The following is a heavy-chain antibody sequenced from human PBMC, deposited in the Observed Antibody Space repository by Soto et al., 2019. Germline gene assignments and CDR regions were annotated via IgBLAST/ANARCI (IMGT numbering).Heavy chain of an antibody. J-gene: IGHJ6*02. CDR3: AHSRCGGDCLQSYSSHYYYGMDV. CDR1: GFSLSTSGVG. CDR2: IYWDDDK. V-gene: IGHV2-5*02. D-gene: IGHD2-21*02. Sequence: QITLKESGPTLVRPTQTLTLTCTFSGFSLSTSGVGVGWIRQPPGKALEWLALIYWDDDKRYIPSLKSRLTITKDHSKNQVVLTMTNMDPVDTATYYCAHSRCGGDCLQSYSSHYYYGMDVWGQGTTVTVSS.